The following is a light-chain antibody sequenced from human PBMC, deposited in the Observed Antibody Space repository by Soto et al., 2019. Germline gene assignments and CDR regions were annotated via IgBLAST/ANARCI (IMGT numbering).Light chain of an antibody. V-gene: IGKV1-39*01. CDR1: QNIDNY. Sequence: DIQMTQSPSSLSASVGDRVTITCRASQNIDNYLNWYQQKPGKAPKLLIYGASSLQSGVPSRFSAGGSGTDFTLTISSLQPDDFATYYCQQYSTFSYTFGQGTKVDIK. J-gene: IGKJ2*01. CDR3: QQYSTFSYT. CDR2: GAS.